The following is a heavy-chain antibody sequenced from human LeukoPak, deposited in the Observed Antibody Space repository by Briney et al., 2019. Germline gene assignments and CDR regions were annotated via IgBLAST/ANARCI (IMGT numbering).Heavy chain of an antibody. CDR3: ARVQRGIAVALDY. CDR1: GFTFSSYA. J-gene: IGHJ4*02. V-gene: IGHV3-23*01. D-gene: IGHD6-19*01. CDR2: ISGSGSST. Sequence: PGGSLRLSCAASGFTFSSYAMSWVRQAPGKGLEWVSAISGSGSSTYYADSVKGRFTISRDNAKNTLYLQMNSLRAEDTAVYYCARVQRGIAVALDYWGQGTLATVSS.